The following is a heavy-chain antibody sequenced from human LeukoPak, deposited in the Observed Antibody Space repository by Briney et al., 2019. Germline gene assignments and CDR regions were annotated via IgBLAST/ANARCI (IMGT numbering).Heavy chain of an antibody. Sequence: SETLSLTCTVSGGSISSYYWSWLRQPPGKGLEWIWYIYYSGSTNYNPSLKSRVTISVDTSKNQFSLKLSSVTAADTAVYYCARDRSSYYDFWSGTQADAFDIWGQGTMVTVSS. CDR1: GGSISSYY. J-gene: IGHJ3*02. V-gene: IGHV4-59*01. D-gene: IGHD3-3*01. CDR2: IYYSGST. CDR3: ARDRSSYYDFWSGTQADAFDI.